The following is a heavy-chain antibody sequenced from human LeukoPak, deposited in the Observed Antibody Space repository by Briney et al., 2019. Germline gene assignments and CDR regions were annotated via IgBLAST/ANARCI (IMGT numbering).Heavy chain of an antibody. Sequence: SVTVSCKASGGTFNSYAISWVRQAPGQGLEWMGRIIPIFGIANYAQKFQGRVTITADKSTSTAYMELSSLRSEDTAVYYCARDRRGYSYGSDYWGQGTLVTVSS. J-gene: IGHJ4*02. D-gene: IGHD5-18*01. V-gene: IGHV1-69*04. CDR1: GGTFNSYA. CDR3: ARDRRGYSYGSDY. CDR2: IIPIFGIA.